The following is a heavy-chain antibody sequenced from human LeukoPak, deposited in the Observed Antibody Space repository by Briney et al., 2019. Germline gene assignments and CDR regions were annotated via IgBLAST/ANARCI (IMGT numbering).Heavy chain of an antibody. CDR3: ARVRSTSPTDAFDI. V-gene: IGHV1-3*01. CDR1: GYTFTSYA. CDR2: INAGNGNT. Sequence: GASVKVSCKASGYTFTSYAMHWVRQAPGQRLEWMGWINAGNGNTKYSQKFQGRVTITRDTSASTAYMELSSLRSEDTAVYYCARVRSTSPTDAFDIWGQGTMVTVSS. D-gene: IGHD2-2*01. J-gene: IGHJ3*02.